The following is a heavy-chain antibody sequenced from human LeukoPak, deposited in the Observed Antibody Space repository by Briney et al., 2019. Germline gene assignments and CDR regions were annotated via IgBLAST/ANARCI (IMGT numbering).Heavy chain of an antibody. CDR3: ARGIIAAAEYNWFDP. V-gene: IGHV4-34*01. J-gene: IGHJ5*02. D-gene: IGHD6-13*01. Sequence: LETLSLTCAVYGGSFSGYYWSWIRQPPGKGLEWIGEINHSGSTNYNPSLKSRVTISVDTSKNQFSLKLSSVTAADTAVYYCARGIIAAAEYNWFDPWGQGTLVTVSS. CDR2: INHSGST. CDR1: GGSFSGYY.